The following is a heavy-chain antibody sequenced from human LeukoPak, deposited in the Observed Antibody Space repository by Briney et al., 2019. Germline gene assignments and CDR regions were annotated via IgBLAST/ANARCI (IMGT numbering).Heavy chain of an antibody. J-gene: IGHJ4*02. Sequence: ASVKVSCKASGYSFSGYYINWVRQAPGQGLEWMGNIKPNSDDIKYAQKFQGRVTMTRDTSISTAYMELSRLTSDDTAVYYCARKSAARSTSEFDYWGQGTLVTVSS. D-gene: IGHD6-6*01. CDR2: IKPNSDDI. CDR3: ARKSAARSTSEFDY. CDR1: GYSFSGYY. V-gene: IGHV1-2*02.